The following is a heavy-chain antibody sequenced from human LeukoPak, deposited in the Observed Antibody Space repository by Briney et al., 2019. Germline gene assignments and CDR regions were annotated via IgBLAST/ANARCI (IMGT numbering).Heavy chain of an antibody. V-gene: IGHV3-30-3*01. J-gene: IGHJ2*01. Sequence: PGGSLRLSCAASGFAFSSYSIHWVRQAPGKGLEWGAVISYDGSIKYYADSVKGRFTISRDNSKNTLLLQLNSLKAEDTAVYYCARDLGRSGIGVVIYWYFDLWGRGTLVTVSS. CDR2: ISYDGSIK. CDR1: GFAFSSYS. CDR3: ARDLGRSGIGVVIYWYFDL. D-gene: IGHD3-22*01.